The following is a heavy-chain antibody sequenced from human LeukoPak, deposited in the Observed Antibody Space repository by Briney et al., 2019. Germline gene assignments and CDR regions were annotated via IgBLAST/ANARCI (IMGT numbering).Heavy chain of an antibody. V-gene: IGHV4-39*01. CDR2: IYYSGST. CDR1: GGSITSTSFY. J-gene: IGHJ5*02. D-gene: IGHD3-22*01. CDR3: ARLYYDSRGYYWFDR. Sequence: SETLSLTCTVSGGSITSTSFYWGWIRQPPGKGLAWLGSIYYSGSTHDNPSLKSRVTISVDRSKNQFSLKLSSVTAADTAVYYCARLYYDSRGYYWFDRWGHGTLVTVSS.